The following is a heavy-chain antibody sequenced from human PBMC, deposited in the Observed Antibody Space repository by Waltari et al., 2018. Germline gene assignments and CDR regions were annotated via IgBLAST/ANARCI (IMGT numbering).Heavy chain of an antibody. CDR3: ARGGGGYRGRYIGY. CDR1: GGSFRGSY. CDR2: SNHSGRT. V-gene: IGHV4-34*01. J-gene: IGHJ4*02. D-gene: IGHD5-18*01. Sequence: VQLQQWGAGLLKPSENLSLTCAAHGGSFRGSYWTWHRQPPGKGLWWIGESNHSGRTNYNPSIKSRVTISVDTSKNQFSLKLSSVTAADTAVYYCARGGGGYRGRYIGYWGQGTLVTVSS.